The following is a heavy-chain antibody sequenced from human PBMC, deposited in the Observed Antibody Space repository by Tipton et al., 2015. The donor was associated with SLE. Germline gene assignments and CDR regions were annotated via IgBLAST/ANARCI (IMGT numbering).Heavy chain of an antibody. CDR3: ARGILEPGDY. V-gene: IGHV4-34*01. CDR1: GESLRHYY. J-gene: IGHJ4*02. CDR2: INLGGST. Sequence: TLSLTCAVYGESLRHYYWTWIRQPPGKGPEWIGAINLGGSTNYNPSLKSRVTISVDTSKNQFSLKLSSVTAADTAVYYCARGILEPGDYWGQGTLVTVSS. D-gene: IGHD1-1*01.